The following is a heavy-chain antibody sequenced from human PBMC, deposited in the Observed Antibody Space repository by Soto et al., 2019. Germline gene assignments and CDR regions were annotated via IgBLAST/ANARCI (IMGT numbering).Heavy chain of an antibody. CDR3: ARSRITGSTWTFDY. CDR2: IYPGDSDT. V-gene: IGHV5-51*01. Sequence: LGESLKISCKGSGYSFTNYWIGWVRQMPGKGLEWMGIIYPGDSDTRYSPSFQGQVTTSTDKSISTAYLQWSSLRASDSAMYYCARSRITGSTWTFDYWGQGTLVTVSS. D-gene: IGHD1-20*01. CDR1: GYSFTNYW. J-gene: IGHJ4*02.